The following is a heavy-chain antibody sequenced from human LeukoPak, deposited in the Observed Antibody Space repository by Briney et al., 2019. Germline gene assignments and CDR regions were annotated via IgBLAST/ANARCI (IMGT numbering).Heavy chain of an antibody. J-gene: IGHJ4*02. CDR1: GGSISSNSYY. D-gene: IGHD2-8*02. CDR3: ARLPTDLLAFDS. CDR2: ISYSGST. Sequence: SETLSLTCTVSGGSISSNSYYWGWIRQPLGKGLEWIASISYSGSTYYNPSLKSRVTISVDTSKNQFSLRLSSVTAADTAVYYCARLPTDLLAFDSWGQGALVTVSS. V-gene: IGHV4-39*01.